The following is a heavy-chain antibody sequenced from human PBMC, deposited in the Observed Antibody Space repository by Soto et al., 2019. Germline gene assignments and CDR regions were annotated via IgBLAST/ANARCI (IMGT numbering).Heavy chain of an antibody. CDR2: INHSGST. CDR1: GGSFSGYY. Sequence: PSETLSLTCAVYGGSFSGYYWSWIRQPPGKGLEWIGEINHSGSTNYNPSLKSRVTISVDTSKNQFSLKLSSVTAADTAVYCCARARVNYYGSGSYYYYYYGMDVWGQGTTVTVSS. CDR3: ARARVNYYGSGSYYYYYYGMDV. V-gene: IGHV4-34*01. D-gene: IGHD3-10*01. J-gene: IGHJ6*02.